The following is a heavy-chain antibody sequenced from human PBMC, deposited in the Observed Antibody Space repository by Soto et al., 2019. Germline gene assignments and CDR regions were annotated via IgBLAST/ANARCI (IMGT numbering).Heavy chain of an antibody. V-gene: IGHV1-3*04. CDR2: IGIANGHT. CDR3: GREEVYSSSYYATY. CDR1: GYSFTSYN. J-gene: IGHJ4*02. Sequence: ASVKVSCKASGYSFTSYNIHWVRQAPGQRLDWMGWIGIANGHTQYSQKFRGRVTITRDTSASTVYMELSSLEPEDTAVYYCGREEVYSSSYYATYWGQGTLVTVSS. D-gene: IGHD6-13*01.